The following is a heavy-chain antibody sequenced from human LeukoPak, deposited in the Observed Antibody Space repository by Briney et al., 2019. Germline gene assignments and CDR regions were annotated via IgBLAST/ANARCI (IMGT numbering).Heavy chain of an antibody. J-gene: IGHJ4*02. CDR2: INPNSGGT. Sequence: GASVKVSCKASGYTSTGYYMHWVRQAPGQGLEWMGRINPNSGGTNYAQKFQGRVTMTRDTSISTAYMELSRLRSDDTAVYYCARVKEIAAALDYWGQGTLVTVSS. V-gene: IGHV1-2*06. CDR1: GYTSTGYY. D-gene: IGHD6-13*01. CDR3: ARVKEIAAALDY.